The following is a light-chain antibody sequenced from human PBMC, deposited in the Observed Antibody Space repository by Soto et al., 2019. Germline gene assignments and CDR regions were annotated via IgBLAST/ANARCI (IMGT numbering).Light chain of an antibody. Sequence: QSAMTQPASVSGSPGQSITISCTGTSSDVGSYNLVSWYQQHPGKAPKLMIYEGSKRPSGVSNRFSGSKSGNTASLTISGLQPEDEADYYCCSYAGSRGLVFGGGTKVTVL. CDR2: EGS. V-gene: IGLV2-23*01. CDR3: CSYAGSRGLV. J-gene: IGLJ2*01. CDR1: SSDVGSYNL.